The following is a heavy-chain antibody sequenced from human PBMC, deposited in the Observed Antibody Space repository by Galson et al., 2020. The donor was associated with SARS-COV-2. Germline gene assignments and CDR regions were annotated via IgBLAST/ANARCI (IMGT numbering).Heavy chain of an antibody. CDR3: ARGNSPWVTIFGVLTGACGMDV. CDR1: GASISSGSYY. D-gene: IGHD3-3*01. J-gene: IGHJ6*02. Sequence: SETLSLTCTVSGASISSGSYYWSWIRQPAGKGLEWIGRIYKSGNTNYNPSLWSQVTISVDTSKNQFSLKLTSVTAADTAVYYCARGNSPWVTIFGVLTGACGMDVWGQGTTGTVSS. CDR2: IYKSGNT. V-gene: IGHV4-61*02.